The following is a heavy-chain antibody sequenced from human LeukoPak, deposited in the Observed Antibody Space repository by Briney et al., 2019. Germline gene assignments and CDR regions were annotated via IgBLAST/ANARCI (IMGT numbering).Heavy chain of an antibody. CDR2: IYYSGST. CDR3: ARDEPYGSGSLKN. J-gene: IGHJ3*01. CDR1: GGSISSSSYY. V-gene: IGHV4-39*07. Sequence: SETLSLTCTVSGGSISSSSYYWGWIRQPPGKGLEWIGSIYYSGSTYYNPSLKSRVTISVDTSKNQFSLKLSSVTAADTAVYYCARDEPYGSGSLKNWGQGTMVTVSS. D-gene: IGHD3-10*01.